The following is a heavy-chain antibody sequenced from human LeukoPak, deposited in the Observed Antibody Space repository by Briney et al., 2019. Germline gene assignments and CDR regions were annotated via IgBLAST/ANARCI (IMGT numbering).Heavy chain of an antibody. CDR2: IYYSGST. J-gene: IGHJ3*02. Sequence: AETLSLTCTVSGGSISSYYWSWIRQPPGKGLEWIGYIYYSGSTNYNPSLKSRVTISVDTSKNQFSLKLSSVTAADTAEYYCAGSSGLISKFALKKGANAFDIWGQGTMVTVSS. D-gene: IGHD3-22*01. CDR3: AGSSGLISKFALKKGANAFDI. V-gene: IGHV4-59*01. CDR1: GGSISSYY.